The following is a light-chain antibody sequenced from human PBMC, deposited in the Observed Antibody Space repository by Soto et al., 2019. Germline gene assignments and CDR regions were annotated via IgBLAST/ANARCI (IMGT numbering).Light chain of an antibody. Sequence: EIVLTQSPGTLSLSPGERATLSCRASQSVSSSFLAWYQQKPGQAPRLLIYGASSMATGIPDRFSGSGSGPDFTLTISRLEPEDCAVYYCQQYDSSPRTFGPGTKVDIK. CDR3: QQYDSSPRT. J-gene: IGKJ3*01. V-gene: IGKV3-20*01. CDR1: QSVSSSF. CDR2: GAS.